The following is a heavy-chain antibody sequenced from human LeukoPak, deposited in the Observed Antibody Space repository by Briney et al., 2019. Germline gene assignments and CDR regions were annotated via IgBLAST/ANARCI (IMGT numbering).Heavy chain of an antibody. CDR2: ISSSGSTI. CDR1: GFTFSDYY. V-gene: IGHV3-11*01. D-gene: IGHD6-13*01. CDR3: ARDLGLSIAAAGTLPYYYGMGV. J-gene: IGHJ6*02. Sequence: PGGSLRLSCAASGFTFSDYYMSWIRQAPGKGLEWVSYISSSGSTIYYADSVKGRFTISRDNAKNSLYLQMNSLRAEDTAVYYCARDLGLSIAAAGTLPYYYGMGVWGQGTTVTVSS.